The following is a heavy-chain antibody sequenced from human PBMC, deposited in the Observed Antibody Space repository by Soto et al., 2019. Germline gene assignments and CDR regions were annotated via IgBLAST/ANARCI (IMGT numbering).Heavy chain of an antibody. D-gene: IGHD1-1*01. V-gene: IGHV4-4*02. J-gene: IGHJ6*02. Sequence: QVQLQESGPGLVKPSGTLSLTCVVSGGSLSSNNWWSWVRQSPGRGLQWIGEVYHTGRTSYNPSLRCQVTMSLDKSKNQFSLRLTSVTAADTAVYYCAKGNEALDVWGQGTTVIVSS. CDR2: VYHTGRT. CDR1: GGSLSSNNW. CDR3: AKGNEALDV.